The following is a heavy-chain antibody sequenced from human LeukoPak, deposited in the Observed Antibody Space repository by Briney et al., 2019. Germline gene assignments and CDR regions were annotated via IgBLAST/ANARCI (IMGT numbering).Heavy chain of an antibody. V-gene: IGHV3-48*03. J-gene: IGHJ4*02. CDR3: ARVVIRVIDY. D-gene: IGHD2-21*01. CDR1: GFTFSNYA. CDR2: ISSSGGTI. Sequence: GGSLRLSCAASGFTFSNYAMNWVRQAPGKGLEWVAYISSSGGTIYYADSVKGRFTISRDNAKISLFLQMNSLRAEDTAVYYCARVVIRVIDYWGQGTLVTVSS.